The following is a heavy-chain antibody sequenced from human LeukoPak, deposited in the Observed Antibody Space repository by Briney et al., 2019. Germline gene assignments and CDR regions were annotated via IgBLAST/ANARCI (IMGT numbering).Heavy chain of an antibody. CDR3: ARNSRVASTSGLNY. Sequence: GASVKVSCKASGYTFTSYGISWVRQAPGQGLEWMGEITPIFGAANYAQTFQGRVTITADESTSTVFMELSSLRSDDTAFYYCARNSRVASTSGLNYWGQGTLVIVSS. CDR2: ITPIFGAA. J-gene: IGHJ4*02. V-gene: IGHV1-69*13. CDR1: GYTFTSYG. D-gene: IGHD4-23*01.